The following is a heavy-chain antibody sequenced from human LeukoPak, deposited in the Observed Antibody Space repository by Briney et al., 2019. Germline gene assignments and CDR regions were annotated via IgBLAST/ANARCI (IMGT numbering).Heavy chain of an antibody. D-gene: IGHD4-17*01. J-gene: IGHJ4*02. CDR1: GFTFSSYW. CDR2: IKSKTDGGTT. Sequence: GGSLRLSCVASGFTFSSYWMHWVRQAPGEGLVWVGRIKSKTDGGTTDYAAPVKGRFTISRDDSKNTLYLQMNSLKTEDTAVYYCTTDLATVTNPSDYWGQGTLVTVSS. CDR3: TTDLATVTNPSDY. V-gene: IGHV3-15*01.